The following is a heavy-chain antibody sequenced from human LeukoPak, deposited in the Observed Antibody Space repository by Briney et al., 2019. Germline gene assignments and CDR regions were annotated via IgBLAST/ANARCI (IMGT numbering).Heavy chain of an antibody. D-gene: IGHD3-3*01. Sequence: SETLSLTCTVSGASLARDMYHWGWVRQSPGKGLEWLGTIYYDGSTFYSPSFKSRVTISINASKKQLSLNLASVTAADTAVYYCASSSDDSWSGYYDYWGQGTLVTVSS. J-gene: IGHJ4*02. V-gene: IGHV4-39*01. CDR2: IYYDGST. CDR3: ASSSDDSWSGYYDY. CDR1: GASLARDMYH.